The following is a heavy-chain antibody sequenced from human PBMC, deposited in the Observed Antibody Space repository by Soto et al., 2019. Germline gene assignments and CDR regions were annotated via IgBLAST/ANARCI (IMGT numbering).Heavy chain of an antibody. J-gene: IGHJ4*02. Sequence: QVLLVQSGAEVKEPGASVKISCKASGYIFTNYYMYWVRQAPGRGLEWMGRINPSGAGTTYAQKFQGRVTMTRDSSTSYLYMEVNSLRSEDTAVYYCASDGTATATGFDYWGQGTLITVSS. CDR2: INPSGAGT. CDR3: ASDGTATATGFDY. V-gene: IGHV1-46*03. D-gene: IGHD6-13*01. CDR1: GYIFTNYY.